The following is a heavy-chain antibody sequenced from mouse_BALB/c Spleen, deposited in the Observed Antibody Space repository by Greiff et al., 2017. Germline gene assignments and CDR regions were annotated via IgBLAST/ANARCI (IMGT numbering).Heavy chain of an antibody. D-gene: IGHD1-1*01. J-gene: IGHJ3*01. V-gene: IGHV1-80*01. Sequence: QVHVKQSGAALVRPGSSVKISCKASGYAFSSYWMNWVKQRPGQGLEWIGQIYSGDGDTTYNGKFKGKATLTADNSSSTADMQLSSLTSEDSAVYFGARSGYYGRSPWFAYWGQGTLVTVAA. CDR3: ARSGYYGRSPWFAY. CDR2: IYSGDGDT. CDR1: GYAFSSYW.